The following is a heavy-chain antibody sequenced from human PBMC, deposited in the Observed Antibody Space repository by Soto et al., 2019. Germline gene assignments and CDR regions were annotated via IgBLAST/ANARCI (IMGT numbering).Heavy chain of an antibody. V-gene: IGHV4-34*01. CDR1: GGSFSGYY. J-gene: IGHJ4*02. Sequence: SETLSLTCAVYGGSFSGYYWSWIRQPPGKGLEWIGEINHSGSTNYNPSLKSRVTISVDTSKNQFSLKLSSVTAADTAVYYCARGHGDYPNKKLERQTRLFLAPRIFDYWGQGTLVTVSS. CDR3: ARGHGDYPNKKLERQTRLFLAPRIFDY. D-gene: IGHD1-1*01. CDR2: INHSGST.